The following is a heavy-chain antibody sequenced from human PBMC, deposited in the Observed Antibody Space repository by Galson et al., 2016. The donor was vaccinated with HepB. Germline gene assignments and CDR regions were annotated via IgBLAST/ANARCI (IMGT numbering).Heavy chain of an antibody. J-gene: IGHJ4*02. CDR1: GYIFANYG. CDR2: TSGNNDNT. D-gene: IGHD3-10*01. Sequence: SVKVSCKASGYIFANYGVSWVRQAPGQGPEWMGWTSGNNDNTKYAQSLQGIVAMTTDTYTSTAYMELRSLRSDETAIYYWARDYYGSGSYYPDYLCQGTLVTVSS. CDR3: ARDYYGSGSYYPDY. V-gene: IGHV1-18*01.